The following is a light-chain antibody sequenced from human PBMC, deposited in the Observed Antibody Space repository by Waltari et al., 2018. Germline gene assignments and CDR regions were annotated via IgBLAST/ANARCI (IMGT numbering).Light chain of an antibody. J-gene: IGKJ2*01. V-gene: IGKV3-11*01. CDR2: DAS. CDR1: QSVSSK. Sequence: EIVLTQSPAPLFLSPGERATLSCRASQSVSSKLAWYQQKPGQAPSLLMYDASNRATGIPARFSGSGSGTDFTLTISSLEPEDFAVYYCHQRNNWPFTFGQGTKLEIK. CDR3: HQRNNWPFT.